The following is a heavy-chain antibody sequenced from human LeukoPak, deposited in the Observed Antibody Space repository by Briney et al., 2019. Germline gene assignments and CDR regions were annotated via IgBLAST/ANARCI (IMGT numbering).Heavy chain of an antibody. CDR2: ISAYNGNT. Sequence: ASVKVSCKASGYTFTSYGISWVRQAPGQGLEWMEWISAYNGNTNYAQKLQGRVTMTTDTSTRTDYMEMRSLRSEDTAVYYCARRKITFGGVIVRYFDYWGQGTLVTVSS. D-gene: IGHD3-16*02. J-gene: IGHJ4*02. CDR1: GYTFTSYG. CDR3: ARRKITFGGVIVRYFDY. V-gene: IGHV1-18*01.